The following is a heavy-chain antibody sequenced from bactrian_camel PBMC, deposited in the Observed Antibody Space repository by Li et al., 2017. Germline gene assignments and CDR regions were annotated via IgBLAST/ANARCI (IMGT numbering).Heavy chain of an antibody. Sequence: HVQLVESGGGSVPAGGSLRLSCKYSHSPYNHENYCMGWFRQAPGKAREGVAAIDSDGDTSYAVSVKGRFTISRNNPKNTVYLQMNSLKPEDTAMYYCAADRPPLWSSGSLFERGFDHWGQGTQVTVS. D-gene: IGHD2*01. CDR2: IDSDGDT. V-gene: IGHV3S55*01. CDR1: HSPYNHENYC. J-gene: IGHJ4*01. CDR3: AADRPPLWSSGSLFERGFDH.